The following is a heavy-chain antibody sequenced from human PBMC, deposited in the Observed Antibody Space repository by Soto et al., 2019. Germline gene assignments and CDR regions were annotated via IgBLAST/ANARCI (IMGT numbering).Heavy chain of an antibody. CDR2: ISSSSSYI. V-gene: IGHV3-21*01. CDR1: GFTFSSYS. J-gene: IGHJ4*02. D-gene: IGHD2-2*01. CDR3: ARGVGAIVVVPAAIDY. Sequence: GGSLRLSCAASGFTFSSYSMNWVRQAPGKGLEWVSSISSSSSYIYHADSVKGRFTISRDNAKNSLYLQMNSLRAEDTAVYYCARGVGAIVVVPAAIDYWGQGTLVTVSS.